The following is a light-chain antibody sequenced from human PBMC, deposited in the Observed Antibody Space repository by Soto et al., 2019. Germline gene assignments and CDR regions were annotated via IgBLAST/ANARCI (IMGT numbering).Light chain of an antibody. CDR3: QQYKDWPPYT. V-gene: IGKV3-15*01. Sequence: EILMTQSQATLSFSPGERATLSCRASQRISSNVAWYQLKPGQAPRLLIYGASTRATGVPARFSGGGSGTEFTLTISSLQAEDFAVYCCQQYKDWPPYTFGQGTKLEIK. CDR2: GAS. CDR1: QRISSN. J-gene: IGKJ2*01.